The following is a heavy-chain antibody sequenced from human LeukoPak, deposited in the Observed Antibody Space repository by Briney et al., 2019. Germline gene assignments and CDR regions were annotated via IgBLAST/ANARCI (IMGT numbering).Heavy chain of an antibody. J-gene: IGHJ5*02. CDR1: GYSISSGYY. CDR2: IYHSGST. V-gene: IGHV4-38-2*01. D-gene: IGHD6-19*01. CDR3: ATGYSGGWSARFDP. Sequence: SETLSLTCAVSGYSISSGYYWGWIRQPPGKGLEWIGSIYHSGSTYYNPSLKSRVTISVDTSKNQFSLKLSSVTAADTAVYYCATGYSGGWSARFDPWGQGTLVTVSS.